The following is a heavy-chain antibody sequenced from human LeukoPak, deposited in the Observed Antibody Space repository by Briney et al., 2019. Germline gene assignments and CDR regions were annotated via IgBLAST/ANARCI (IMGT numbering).Heavy chain of an antibody. Sequence: AGGSLRLSCAASGFTFSRNWVHWVRQAPGKGLVWVPRINTDGSTTTYADAVKGRFTISRDNAKNTMYLQMNSLRPEDTAVYYCARSAYYDSSGYYLDYWGQGTLVTVSS. CDR1: GFTFSRNW. D-gene: IGHD3-22*01. V-gene: IGHV3-74*01. CDR2: INTDGSTT. CDR3: ARSAYYDSSGYYLDY. J-gene: IGHJ4*02.